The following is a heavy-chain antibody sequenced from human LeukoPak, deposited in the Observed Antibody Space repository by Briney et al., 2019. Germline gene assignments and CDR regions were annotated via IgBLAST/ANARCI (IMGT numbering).Heavy chain of an antibody. D-gene: IGHD6-13*01. J-gene: IGHJ4*02. Sequence: PSETLSLTCTVSGGSISSSSYYWGWIRQPPGKGLEWIGSIYYSGSTYYNPSLKSRVTISVDTSKNQFSLKLSSVTAADTAVYYCARAIAAAVPLWGQGTLVTVSS. CDR3: ARAIAAAVPL. CDR1: GGSISSSSYY. V-gene: IGHV4-39*07. CDR2: IYYSGST.